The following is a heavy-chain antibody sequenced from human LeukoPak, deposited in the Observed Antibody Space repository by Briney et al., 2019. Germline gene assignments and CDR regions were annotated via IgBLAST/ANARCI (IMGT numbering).Heavy chain of an antibody. CDR3: ARHNGNPWLPEYFQH. J-gene: IGHJ1*01. Sequence: SETLSLTCTVSGGSISSSSYYWGWIRQPPGKGLEWIGSIYYSGSTYYNPSLKSRVTISVDTSKNQFSLKLSSVTAADTAVYYCARHNGNPWLPEYFQHWGQGTLVTVSS. CDR2: IYYSGST. V-gene: IGHV4-39*01. D-gene: IGHD5-18*01. CDR1: GGSISSSSYY.